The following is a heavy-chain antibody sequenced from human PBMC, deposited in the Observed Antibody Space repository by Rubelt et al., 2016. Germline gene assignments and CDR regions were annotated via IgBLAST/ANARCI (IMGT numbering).Heavy chain of an antibody. CDR3: GISPPSSSSDPDY. Sequence: QVQLKQWGAGLLKPSETLSVTRAVYGGSFSGYYWTWIRQPPGKGLEWIGEINHGGSTNHNPSLKSRVTIAVDTSKNQISRKLGSVTASDTAVYYRGISPPSSSSDPDYWGQGTLVTVSS. V-gene: IGHV4-34*06. D-gene: IGHD6-6*01. CDR1: GGSFSGYY. J-gene: IGHJ4*02. CDR2: INHGGST.